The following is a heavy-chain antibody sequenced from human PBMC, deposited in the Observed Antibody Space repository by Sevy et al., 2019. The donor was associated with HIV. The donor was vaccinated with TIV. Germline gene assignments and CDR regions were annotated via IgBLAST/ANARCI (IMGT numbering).Heavy chain of an antibody. Sequence: GGSLRLSCAASGFPFNDHAMHWVRQVPGKGLEWVSGVSWNSRYIGYADSVKGRFTISRDNARHFLYLEMNSLRPEDTALYYCAKDINRGCDGVNCYSYYYYFYGLDVWGQGPRSPSP. D-gene: IGHD2-21*01. CDR2: VSWNSRYI. V-gene: IGHV3-9*01. CDR3: AKDINRGCDGVNCYSYYYYFYGLDV. J-gene: IGHJ6*02. CDR1: GFPFNDHA.